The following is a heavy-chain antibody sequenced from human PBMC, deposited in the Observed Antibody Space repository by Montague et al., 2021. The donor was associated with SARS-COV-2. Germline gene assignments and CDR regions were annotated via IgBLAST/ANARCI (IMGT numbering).Heavy chain of an antibody. Sequence: SETLSLTCTVSGGSITDNIDYWAWIRQPPGKGLEWIGSIYYTGNTYYNPSLKSRVTISVVTSKNHFTLKLSSVTAAETAVYYCARLKRYFDSSGSPSAFDFWGQGTWFTVSS. V-gene: IGHV4-39*02. J-gene: IGHJ3*01. CDR3: ARLKRYFDSSGSPSAFDF. D-gene: IGHD3-22*01. CDR1: GGSITDNIDY. CDR2: IYYTGNT.